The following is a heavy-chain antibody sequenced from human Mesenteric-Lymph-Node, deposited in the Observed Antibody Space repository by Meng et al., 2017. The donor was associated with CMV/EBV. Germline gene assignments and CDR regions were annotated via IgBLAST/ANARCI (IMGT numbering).Heavy chain of an antibody. CDR3: ARALGAAECS. V-gene: IGHV3-7*01. J-gene: IGHJ5*02. CDR1: GFTFSSYA. D-gene: IGHD6-13*01. Sequence: GESLKISCAASGFTFSSYAMSWVRQAPGRGLEWVANINQDGSEMYYVDSVKGRFTISRDNAKNSLYLQMNSLRAEDTAVYYCARALGAAECSWGQGTLVTVSS. CDR2: INQDGSEM.